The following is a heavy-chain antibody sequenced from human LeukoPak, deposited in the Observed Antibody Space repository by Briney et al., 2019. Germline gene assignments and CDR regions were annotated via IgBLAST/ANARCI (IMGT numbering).Heavy chain of an antibody. D-gene: IGHD3-22*01. J-gene: IGHJ4*02. Sequence: GGSLRLSCAASGFTVSSNYMSWVRQAPGKGLEWVSVIYSGGSTYYADSVKGRFTTSRDNAKNSLYLQMNSLRAEDTAVYYCARGCGLHLSPASSYYDSRCRYFDDWGQGTLVTVSS. CDR2: IYSGGST. CDR3: ARGCGLHLSPASSYYDSRCRYFDD. CDR1: GFTVSSNY. V-gene: IGHV3-53*01.